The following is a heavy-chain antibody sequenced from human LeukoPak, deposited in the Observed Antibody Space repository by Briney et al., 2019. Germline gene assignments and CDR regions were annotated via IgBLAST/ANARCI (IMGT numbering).Heavy chain of an antibody. Sequence: SETLSLTCTVSGGSISSYYWSWIRQPPGKGLEWIGYVYYSGSAHYNPSLKSRVTISVDTSKNQFSLKLSSVTAADTAVYYCARLRFLEWFTPDQQFDYWGQGTLVTVSS. CDR2: VYYSGSA. J-gene: IGHJ4*02. D-gene: IGHD3-3*01. CDR3: ARLRFLEWFTPDQQFDY. CDR1: GGSISSYY. V-gene: IGHV4-59*12.